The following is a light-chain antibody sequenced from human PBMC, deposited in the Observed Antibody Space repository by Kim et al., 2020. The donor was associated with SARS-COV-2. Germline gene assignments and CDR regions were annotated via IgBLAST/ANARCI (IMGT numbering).Light chain of an antibody. CDR3: QQYGSLWT. CDR2: GTS. CDR1: QSVNSNN. V-gene: IGKV3-20*01. Sequence: LAPGERATRTCRASQSVNSNNFAWYQQKPAQAPRLLIYGTSSRATGIPDRFSGSGSETDFTLTITRLEPDDFAVYYCQQYGSLWTFGQGTKVEVK. J-gene: IGKJ1*01.